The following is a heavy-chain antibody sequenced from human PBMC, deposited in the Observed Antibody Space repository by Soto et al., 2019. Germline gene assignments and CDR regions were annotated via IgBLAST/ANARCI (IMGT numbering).Heavy chain of an antibody. CDR2: FYSSGSI. Sequence: SQTLSLTCFVSGYSITAGGYYWSWIRHHPGKGLEWIGSFYSSGSIIYNPSLRSRVSISGDTSSNQFSMSLTSVTAADTARYYCARMYSSGSGWFHPWGQGTLVTVSS. D-gene: IGHD6-19*01. CDR3: ARMYSSGSGWFHP. V-gene: IGHV4-31*03. CDR1: GYSITAGGYY. J-gene: IGHJ5*02.